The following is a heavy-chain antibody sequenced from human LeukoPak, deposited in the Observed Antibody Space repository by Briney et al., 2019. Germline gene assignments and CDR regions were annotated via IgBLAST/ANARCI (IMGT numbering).Heavy chain of an antibody. V-gene: IGHV4-34*01. D-gene: IGHD5-18*01. CDR1: GGSFSRYY. CDR2: INHSGSA. Sequence: SETLSLTCAVYGGSFSRYYWTWIRQPPGKGLEWIGEINHSGSANYNPSLKSRVTISVDASKSQFSLKLSSVTAADTAVYYCARHKRYSYGFDYWGQGTLVTVSS. J-gene: IGHJ4*02. CDR3: ARHKRYSYGFDY.